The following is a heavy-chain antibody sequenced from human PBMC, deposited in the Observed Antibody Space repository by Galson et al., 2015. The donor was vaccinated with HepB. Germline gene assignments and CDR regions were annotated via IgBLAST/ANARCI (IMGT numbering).Heavy chain of an antibody. CDR1: GGSISSGGYY. J-gene: IGHJ6*02. D-gene: IGHD4-11*01. CDR2: IYYSGST. Sequence: CTVSGGSISSGGYYWSWIRQHPGKGLEWIGYIYYSGSTYYNPSLKSRVTISVDTSKNQFSLKLSPVTAADTAVYYCARGGTVTLGMDVWGQGTTVTVSS. CDR3: ARGGTVTLGMDV. V-gene: IGHV4-31*03.